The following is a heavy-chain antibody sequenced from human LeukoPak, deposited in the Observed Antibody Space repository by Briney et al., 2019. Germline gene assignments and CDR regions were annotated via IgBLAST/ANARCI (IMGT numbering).Heavy chain of an antibody. CDR1: GLTFNNYA. CDR3: ARRLYIVRGAFDI. J-gene: IGHJ3*02. D-gene: IGHD2/OR15-2a*01. CDR2: ISGRGASK. Sequence: PGGSLRLSCAVSGLTFNNYAMSWVRQAPGKGLEWVSGISGRGASKYYADSVKGRFTISRDNSKNTVHLQMNNLRAEDTAMYFCARRLYIVRGAFDIWGQGTMVTVSS. V-gene: IGHV3-23*01.